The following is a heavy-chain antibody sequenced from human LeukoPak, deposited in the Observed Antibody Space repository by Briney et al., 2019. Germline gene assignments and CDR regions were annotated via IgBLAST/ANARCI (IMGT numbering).Heavy chain of an antibody. Sequence: PSQTLSLTCTVSGGSISSGSYYWRWIRQPAGTGLEWIVYFYYSGNTYYNPSLKSRVTISVDTSKNQFSLKRSSVTAADTAVYFCARGLDANDWSDTFDIWGQGTMVTVSS. J-gene: IGHJ3*02. CDR3: ARGLDANDWSDTFDI. CDR1: GGSISSGSYY. D-gene: IGHD3/OR15-3a*01. V-gene: IGHV4-30-4*07. CDR2: FYYSGNT.